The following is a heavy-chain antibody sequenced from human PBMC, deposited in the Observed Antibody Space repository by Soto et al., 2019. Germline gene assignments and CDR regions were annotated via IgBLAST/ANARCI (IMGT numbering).Heavy chain of an antibody. V-gene: IGHV4-59*01. CDR2: IYYSGST. J-gene: IGHJ6*03. CDR1: GGSISSYY. Sequence: SETLSLTCTVSGGSISSYYWSWIRQPPGKGLEWIGYIYYSGSTNYNPSLKSRVTISVDTSKNQFSLKLSSVTAADTAVYYCAGASQLSGSYYFGADYYYYMDVWGKGTTVTVSS. CDR3: AGASQLSGSYYFGADYYYYMDV. D-gene: IGHD3-10*01.